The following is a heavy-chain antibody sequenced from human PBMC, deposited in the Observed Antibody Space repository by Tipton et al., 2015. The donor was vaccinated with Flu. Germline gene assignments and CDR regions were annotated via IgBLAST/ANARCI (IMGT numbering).Heavy chain of an antibody. J-gene: IGHJ3*02. CDR2: INHSGTT. CDR3: KFKWGTSVI. Sequence: TLSLTCTVSGGSISGYYWSWIRQPPGKGLEWIGEINHSGTTNYDPSLKSRVTISLDTSKNQISLKMSSVTAADTAVYYCKFKWGTSVIWGQETMVTVSS. CDR1: GGSISGYY. V-gene: IGHV4-34*01. D-gene: IGHD3-16*01.